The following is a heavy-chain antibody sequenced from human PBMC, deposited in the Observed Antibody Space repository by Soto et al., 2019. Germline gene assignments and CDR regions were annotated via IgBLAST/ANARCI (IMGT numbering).Heavy chain of an antibody. V-gene: IGHV1-18*01. D-gene: IGHD4-17*01. J-gene: IGHJ4*02. CDR1: GYTVTASG. CDR3: ARWDDYGASDQYHFDQ. CDR2: TSIYNGHT. Sequence: GASVKVSCKASGYTVTASGISWVRQAPGEGLEWMGWTSIYNGHTEYSPKFLGRVVMTTDTSADTAYLELKSLRPDDAALYYCARWDDYGASDQYHFDQWGQGTLVPVSP.